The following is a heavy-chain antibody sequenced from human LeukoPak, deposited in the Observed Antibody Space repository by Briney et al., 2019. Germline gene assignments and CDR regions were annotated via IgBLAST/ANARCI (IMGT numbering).Heavy chain of an antibody. D-gene: IGHD1-7*01. Sequence: AASVKVSCKASGYTFTSYPIHWVRQAPGQRLEWMGWSNGDNGNTKYSQEFQDRVTITRDTSASKAYMELSSLRSEDMAVYYCARDSTGTGLLEYWGQGTLVTVSS. V-gene: IGHV1-3*02. CDR2: SNGDNGNT. CDR3: ARDSTGTGLLEY. CDR1: GYTFTSYP. J-gene: IGHJ4*02.